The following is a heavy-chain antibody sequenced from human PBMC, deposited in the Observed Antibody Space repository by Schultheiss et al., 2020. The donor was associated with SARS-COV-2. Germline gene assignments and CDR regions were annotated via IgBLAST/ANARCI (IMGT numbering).Heavy chain of an antibody. CDR1: GYTFTANY. J-gene: IGHJ4*02. CDR2: MNPHNGDT. D-gene: IGHD2-2*01. CDR3: ARSAVVTDF. V-gene: IGHV1-2*06. Sequence: GGSLRLSCKASGYTFTANYMHWVRQAPGQRLEWMGRMNPHNGDTNYAQKFQGRITMTRDTSIYTAYMELSSLRSDDTAVYYCARSAVVTDFWGQGTLVTVSS.